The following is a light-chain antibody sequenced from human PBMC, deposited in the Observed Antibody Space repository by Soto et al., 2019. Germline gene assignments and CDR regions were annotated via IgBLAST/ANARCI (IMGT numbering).Light chain of an antibody. CDR3: QVWDNSSDHAV. V-gene: IGLV3-21*04. CDR1: NIGSKS. J-gene: IGLJ7*01. Sequence: SYELTQPPSVSVAPGKTARITCGGNNIGSKSVHWYQQKPGQAPVLVIYYESDRPSGIPERFSGSNSGNTATLTISRVEAGDEADYYCQVWDNSSDHAVFGGGTQLTVL. CDR2: YES.